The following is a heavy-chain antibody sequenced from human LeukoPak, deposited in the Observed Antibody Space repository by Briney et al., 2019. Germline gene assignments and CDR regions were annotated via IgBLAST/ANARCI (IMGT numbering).Heavy chain of an antibody. V-gene: IGHV1-18*01. CDR3: ARDGSGWEYSSSWSNNYYYYYYYMDV. CDR2: ISAYNGNT. Sequence: ASVKVSCKASGYTFTSYGISWVRQAPGQGLEWMGWISAYNGNTNYAQKLQGRVTMTTDTSTSTAYMELRSLRSDDTAVYYCARDGSGWEYSSSWSNNYYYYYYYMDVWGKGTTVTVSS. CDR1: GYTFTSYG. J-gene: IGHJ6*03. D-gene: IGHD6-13*01.